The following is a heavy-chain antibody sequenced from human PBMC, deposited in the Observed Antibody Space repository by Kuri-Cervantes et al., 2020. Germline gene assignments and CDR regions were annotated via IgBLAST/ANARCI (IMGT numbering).Heavy chain of an antibody. CDR2: ISWNSGSM. Sequence: GGSLRLSCAASGFTFDDYAMHWVRQAPGKGLEWVSGISWNSGSMGYDDSVKGRFTISRDNSKNTLYLQMNSLRAEDTAVYYCAKIYVGGAFDIWGQGTMVTVSS. CDR3: AKIYVGGAFDI. J-gene: IGHJ3*02. CDR1: GFTFDDYA. D-gene: IGHD2/OR15-2a*01. V-gene: IGHV3-9*01.